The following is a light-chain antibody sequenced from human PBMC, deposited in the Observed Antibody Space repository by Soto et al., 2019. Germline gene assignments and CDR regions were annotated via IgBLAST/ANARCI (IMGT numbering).Light chain of an antibody. CDR3: QQSYNTRWT. Sequence: DIQMTQSPSSLSASVGDRGTITCRASQSISSFLNWYQQKPGKAPKLLIYDASSLQSGVPSRFSGCASGTDFNLTISSLQSEDFATYYCQQSYNTRWTFGQGTKVEIK. J-gene: IGKJ1*01. CDR2: DAS. CDR1: QSISSF. V-gene: IGKV1-39*01.